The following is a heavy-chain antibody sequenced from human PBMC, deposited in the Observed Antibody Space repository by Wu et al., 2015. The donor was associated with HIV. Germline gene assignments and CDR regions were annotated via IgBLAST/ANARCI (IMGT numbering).Heavy chain of an antibody. Sequence: QVQLVQSGAEVRKPGASVKVSCKASGYTFTSYGISWVRQAPGQGLEWMGWISAYNNNTKYVEKLQDRLTMTTDTSRSTAYMELRSLSSDDTAVYYCARDPAQEGPGAFDIWGQGTMVTVSS. J-gene: IGHJ3*02. CDR3: ARDPAQEGPGAFDI. CDR1: GYTFTSYG. V-gene: IGHV1-18*01. CDR2: ISAYNNNT.